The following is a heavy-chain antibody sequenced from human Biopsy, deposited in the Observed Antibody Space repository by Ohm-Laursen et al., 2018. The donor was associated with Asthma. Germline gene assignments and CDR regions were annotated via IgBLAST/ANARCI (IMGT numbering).Heavy chain of an antibody. D-gene: IGHD6-13*01. V-gene: IGHV4-61*01. CDR1: GGSISSSSYY. J-gene: IGHJ5*01. CDR3: ARSLYSNSWQYVWFES. CDR2: TYFSGST. Sequence: TLSLTCTVSGGSISSSSYYWSWIRQPPGKGLEWIGYTYFSGSTNYNPSLKSRVTISVDTSKNQFSLRLSSVTAADTAVYYCARSLYSNSWQYVWFESWGQGTLVTVSS.